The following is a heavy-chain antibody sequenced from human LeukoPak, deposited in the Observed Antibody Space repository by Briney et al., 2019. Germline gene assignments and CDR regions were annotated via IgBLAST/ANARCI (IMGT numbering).Heavy chain of an antibody. CDR3: ARELPPLEKYYFDY. J-gene: IGHJ4*02. V-gene: IGHV3-21*01. Sequence: GGSLRLSCAASGFTFSSYTMNWVRQAPGEGLEWVSSISSSSSTRHYADSLKGRFTISRDNSKNTLSLQMNSLRAEDTAVYYCARELPPLEKYYFDYWGQGTLVTVSS. CDR2: ISSSSSTR. D-gene: IGHD3-3*01. CDR1: GFTFSSYT.